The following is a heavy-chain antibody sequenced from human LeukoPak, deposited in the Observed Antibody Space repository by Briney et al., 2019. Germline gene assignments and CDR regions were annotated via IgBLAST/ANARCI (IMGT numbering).Heavy chain of an antibody. V-gene: IGHV4-34*01. CDR2: INHSGST. Sequence: SETLSLTCAVYGGSFSGYYWSWIRQPPGKGLEWIGEINHSGSTNYNPSLKGRVTISVDTSKNQFSLKLSSVTAADTAVYYCARGKGNYYGSGTSRFDPWGQGTLVTVSS. CDR3: ARGKGNYYGSGTSRFDP. J-gene: IGHJ5*02. CDR1: GGSFSGYY. D-gene: IGHD3-10*01.